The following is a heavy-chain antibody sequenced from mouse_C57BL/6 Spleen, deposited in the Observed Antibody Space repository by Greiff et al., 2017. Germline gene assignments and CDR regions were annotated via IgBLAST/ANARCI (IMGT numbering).Heavy chain of an antibody. V-gene: IGHV1-54*01. CDR1: GYAFTNYL. J-gene: IGHJ4*01. Sequence: VQLQQSGAELVRPGTSVQVSCKASGYAFTNYLIEWVKQRPGQGLEWIGVINTGSGGTTYNEKLQGKATLTADKSSSTAYMQLSSLTSEDSAVYFCARSGILISYAMDYWGQGTSVTVSS. CDR3: ARSGILISYAMDY. CDR2: INTGSGGT. D-gene: IGHD1-1*01.